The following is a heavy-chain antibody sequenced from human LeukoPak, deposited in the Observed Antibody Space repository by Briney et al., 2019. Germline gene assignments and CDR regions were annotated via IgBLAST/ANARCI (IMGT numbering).Heavy chain of an antibody. CDR1: GFTFSSYW. V-gene: IGHV3-7*01. D-gene: IGHD2-2*03. Sequence: PGGSLRLSCAASGFTFSSYWMSWARQAPGKGLEWVANIKQDGSEKYYVDSVKGRFTISRDNAKNSLYLLMNSLRAEDTAVYYCARGGKDVGYCSSTSCHKPCRFDYWGQGTLVTVSS. CDR2: IKQDGSEK. J-gene: IGHJ4*02. CDR3: ARGGKDVGYCSSTSCHKPCRFDY.